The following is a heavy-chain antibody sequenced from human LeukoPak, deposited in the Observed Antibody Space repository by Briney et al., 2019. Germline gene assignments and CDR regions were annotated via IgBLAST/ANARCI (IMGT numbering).Heavy chain of an antibody. D-gene: IGHD4-17*01. Sequence: SVKVSCKASGGTFSSYAISWVRQAPGQGLEWMGGIIPIFGTANCAQKFQGRVTITADKSTSTAYMELSSLRSEDTAVYYCARFPTGDYKGSGYYYYMDVWGKGTTVTVSS. J-gene: IGHJ6*03. CDR1: GGTFSSYA. CDR2: IIPIFGTA. V-gene: IGHV1-69*06. CDR3: ARFPTGDYKGSGYYYYMDV.